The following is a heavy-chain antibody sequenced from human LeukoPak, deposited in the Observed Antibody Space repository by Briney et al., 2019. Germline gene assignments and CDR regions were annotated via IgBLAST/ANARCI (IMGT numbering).Heavy chain of an antibody. V-gene: IGHV1-2*02. J-gene: IGHJ5*02. CDR2: INPNSGGT. Sequence: VASVKVSCKASGYTFTGYYMHWVRQAPGQGLEWMGWINPNSGGTNYAQKFQGRVTMTRDMSTTTVYMHLSSLRSEDTAVYYCAREAVTIFGLVRTQTPKGPHRFDPWGQGTLVTVSS. D-gene: IGHD3-3*01. CDR1: GYTFTGYY. CDR3: AREAVTIFGLVRTQTPKGPHRFDP.